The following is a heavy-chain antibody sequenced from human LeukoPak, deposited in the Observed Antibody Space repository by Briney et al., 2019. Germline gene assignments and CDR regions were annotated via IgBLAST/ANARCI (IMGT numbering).Heavy chain of an antibody. CDR2: IFHTGST. Sequence: SETLSLTCSVSGGSIDSGIYSWSRIRQPPGKGLEWIGYIFHTGSTSYNPSLKSRVTISVDRSKNQFSLKLSSVTAADTAMYYCVRDGDYYDSGGYGNIWGQGTLVTVSS. J-gene: IGHJ4*02. V-gene: IGHV4-30-2*01. CDR1: GGSIDSGIYS. CDR3: VRDGDYYDSGGYGNI. D-gene: IGHD3-22*01.